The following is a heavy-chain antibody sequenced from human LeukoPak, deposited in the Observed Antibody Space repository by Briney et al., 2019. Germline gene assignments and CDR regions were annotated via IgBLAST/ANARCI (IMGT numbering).Heavy chain of an antibody. Sequence: GASVKVPCKASGYTFTGYYMHWVRQAPGQGLEWMGWMNPNSGNTGYAQKFQGRVTMTRNTSISTAYMELSSLRSEDTAVYYCARGRTVVVTLRHNWFDPWGQGTLVTVSS. V-gene: IGHV1-8*02. CDR3: ARGRTVVVTLRHNWFDP. J-gene: IGHJ5*02. CDR2: MNPNSGNT. D-gene: IGHD2-21*02. CDR1: GYTFTGYY.